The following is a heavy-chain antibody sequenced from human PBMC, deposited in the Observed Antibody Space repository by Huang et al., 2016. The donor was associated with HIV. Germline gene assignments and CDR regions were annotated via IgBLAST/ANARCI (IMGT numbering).Heavy chain of an antibody. Sequence: QLRESGPGLVTPSEPLSLACSASGTSMTSSPFYWGWFRQPPGRGLEWIVSVYLLGNTNYNRPRESRVTISIDTANKPYSMRLTSVTAADTAVYFCAREVRSVDTDRPDGYYYRGLDVWGQGTTVIVSS. CDR3: AREVRSVDTDRPDGYYYRGLDV. V-gene: IGHV4-39*02. D-gene: IGHD2-2*03. CDR1: GTSMTSSPFY. J-gene: IGHJ6*02. CDR2: VYLLGNT.